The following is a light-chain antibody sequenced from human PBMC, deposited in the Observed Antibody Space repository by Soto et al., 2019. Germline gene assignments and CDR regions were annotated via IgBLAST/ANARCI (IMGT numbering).Light chain of an antibody. CDR1: QSVSSY. V-gene: IGKV3-11*01. Sequence: EIVLTQSPATLSLSPGERATLSCRASQSVSSYLAWYQQKPGQAPRLLIYDASNRATGIPARFSGSGSGTDFTLPISSLEPEDFAVYYCQQRSNWPPNTLGGGTKVEIK. CDR3: QQRSNWPPNT. CDR2: DAS. J-gene: IGKJ4*01.